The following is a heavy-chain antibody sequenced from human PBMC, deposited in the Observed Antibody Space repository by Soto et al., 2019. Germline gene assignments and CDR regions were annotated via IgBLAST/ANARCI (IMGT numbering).Heavy chain of an antibody. D-gene: IGHD5-12*01. CDR3: ARGGGYSGYDAGDATGDYYYYGMDV. CDR1: GGTFSSYA. CDR2: IIPIFGTA. Sequence: GXSVKVSCKASGGTFSSYAISWVRQAPVQGLEWMGGIIPIFGTANYAQKFQGRVTITADESTSTAYMELSSLRSEDTAVYYCARGGGYSGYDAGDATGDYYYYGMDVWGQGTTVTV. J-gene: IGHJ6*02. V-gene: IGHV1-69*01.